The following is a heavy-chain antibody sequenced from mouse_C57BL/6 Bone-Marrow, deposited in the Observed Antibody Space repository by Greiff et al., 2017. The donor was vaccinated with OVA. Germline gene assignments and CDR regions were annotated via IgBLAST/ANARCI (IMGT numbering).Heavy chain of an antibody. Sequence: VQLKESRGGLVKPGGSLKLSCAASGFTFSDYGMHWVRQAPEKGLEWVAYISSGSSTIYYADTMKGRFTISRDNAKNTLFLQMTSLRSEDTAMYYCARLPAQARGYAMDYWGQGTSVTVSS. CDR3: ARLPAQARGYAMDY. J-gene: IGHJ4*01. CDR1: GFTFSDYG. CDR2: ISSGSSTI. D-gene: IGHD3-2*02. V-gene: IGHV5-17*01.